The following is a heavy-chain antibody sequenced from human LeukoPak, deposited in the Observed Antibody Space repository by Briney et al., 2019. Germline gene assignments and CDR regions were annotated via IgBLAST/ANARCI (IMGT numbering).Heavy chain of an antibody. CDR2: IYYGGST. Sequence: SETLSLTCTVSGGSISSYYWSWIRQPPGKGMEWIGYIYYGGSTNYNPSLKSRVTISVDTSKNQFSLKLSSVTAADTAVYYCARETTLAGIFDYWGQGTLVTVSS. D-gene: IGHD2/OR15-2a*01. J-gene: IGHJ4*02. V-gene: IGHV4-59*01. CDR1: GGSISSYY. CDR3: ARETTLAGIFDY.